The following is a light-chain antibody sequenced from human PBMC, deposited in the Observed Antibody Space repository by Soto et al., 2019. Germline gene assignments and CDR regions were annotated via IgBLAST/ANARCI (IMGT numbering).Light chain of an antibody. V-gene: IGKV1-33*01. CDR1: QDISNS. J-gene: IGKJ2*01. Sequence: DIQMTQSPSSLSASVGDRVTITCQASQDISNSLNWYQQKPGKAPKLLIYDASTLETGVPSRFSGSGSGTDFTSTISSLQPEDIATYYCQQFDHLPMYTFGQGTKLEIK. CDR2: DAS. CDR3: QQFDHLPMYT.